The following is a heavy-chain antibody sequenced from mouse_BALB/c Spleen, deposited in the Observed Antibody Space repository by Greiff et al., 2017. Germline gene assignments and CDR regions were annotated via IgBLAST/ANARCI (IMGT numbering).Heavy chain of an antibody. V-gene: IGHV5-17*02. CDR1: GFTFSSFG. CDR3: ARGITTD. J-gene: IGHJ2*01. D-gene: IGHD1-1*01. CDR2: ISSGSSTI. Sequence: EVQGVESGGGLVQPGGSRKLSCAASGFTFSSFGMHWVRQAPEKGLEWVAYISSGSSTIYYADTVKGRFTISRDNPKNTLFLQMTSLRSEDTAMYYCARGITTDWGQGTTLTVSA.